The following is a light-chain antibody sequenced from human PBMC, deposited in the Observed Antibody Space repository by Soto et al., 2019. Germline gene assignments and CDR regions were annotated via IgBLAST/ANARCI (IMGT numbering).Light chain of an antibody. CDR3: QTWGSGIWV. CDR1: SRHGTYT. CDR2: VNTDGSH. Sequence: QLVLTQSPSASASLGASVKLTCTLSSRHGTYTIAWHQQHPEKGPRFLLKVNTDGSHTKGDGVPDRFSGSSSGAEHYLTISSLQSEDESDYYCQTWGSGIWVFGGGTKLTVL. V-gene: IGLV4-69*01. J-gene: IGLJ3*02.